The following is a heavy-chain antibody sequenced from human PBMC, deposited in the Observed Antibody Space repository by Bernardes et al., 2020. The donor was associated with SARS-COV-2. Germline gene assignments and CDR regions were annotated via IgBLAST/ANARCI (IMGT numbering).Heavy chain of an antibody. CDR3: ARVEYFYDSNGYYVRRNLDF. Sequence: GESLKISCKGSGYSFTSYWITWMRQMPGKGLEWMGRIDPRDSYTNYSPSFQGHVTFSADRSISTAYLQWSSLKASDTAMYYCARVEYFYDSNGYYVRRNLDFWGQGTLLTVSS. J-gene: IGHJ4*02. D-gene: IGHD3-22*01. CDR1: GYSFTSYW. CDR2: IDPRDSYT. V-gene: IGHV5-10-1*01.